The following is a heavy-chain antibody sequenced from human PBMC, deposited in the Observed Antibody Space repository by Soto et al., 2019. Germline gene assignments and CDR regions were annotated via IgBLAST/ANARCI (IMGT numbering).Heavy chain of an antibody. J-gene: IGHJ4*02. D-gene: IGHD5-12*01. CDR3: ASSYNSGYDVFDY. CDR2: IIPILGIA. V-gene: IGHV1-69*02. Sequence: QVQLVQSGAEVKKPGSSVKVSCKASGGTFSSYTISWVRQAPGQGLEWMGRIIPILGIANYAQKFQGRVTITADKSTSTAYMELSSLRSEDTAVYYCASSYNSGYDVFDYWGQGTLVTVSS. CDR1: GGTFSSYT.